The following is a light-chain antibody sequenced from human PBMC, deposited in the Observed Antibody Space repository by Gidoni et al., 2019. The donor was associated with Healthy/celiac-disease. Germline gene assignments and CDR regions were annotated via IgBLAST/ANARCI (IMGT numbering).Light chain of an antibody. CDR2: AAS. CDR1: QGISSY. CDR3: QQLNSYPPYT. J-gene: IGKJ2*01. Sequence: DIQLTQSPSFLSASVGDRVTICRASQGISSYLAWYQQKPGKAPKLLIYAASTLQSGVTSRFSGSGSGTEFTLTISSLQPEDFATYYCQQLNSYPPYTFGQGTKLEIK. V-gene: IGKV1-9*01.